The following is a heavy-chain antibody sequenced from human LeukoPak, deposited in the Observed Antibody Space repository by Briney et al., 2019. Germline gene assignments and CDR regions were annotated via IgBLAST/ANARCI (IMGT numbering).Heavy chain of an antibody. D-gene: IGHD6-19*01. CDR3: ARGGSSGWKIDY. J-gene: IGHJ4*02. CDR1: GFTFSNSV. CDR2: ISDDGSSE. V-gene: IGHV3-30*04. Sequence: GGSLRLSCAASGFTFSNSVMHWVRQAPGKGLEWVAGISDDGSSEHYADSVKGRFTISRDNSKNPLYLQMNSLRAEDTAVYYCARGGSSGWKIDYWGQGTLVTVSS.